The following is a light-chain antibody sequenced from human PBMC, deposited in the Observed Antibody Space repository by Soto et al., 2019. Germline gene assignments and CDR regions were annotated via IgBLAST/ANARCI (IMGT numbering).Light chain of an antibody. CDR2: DVS. CDR1: SSDVGGYNY. CDR3: SSYTSSSTRV. Sequence: QSVLTQPASVSGSPGQSITISCTGTSSDVGGYNYVSWYQQHPGKAPKLIIYDVSNRPSGVSNRFSGSKSGNTASLNISGLQAEDEADYYCSSYTSSSTRVFGGGTKVTVL. V-gene: IGLV2-14*01. J-gene: IGLJ2*01.